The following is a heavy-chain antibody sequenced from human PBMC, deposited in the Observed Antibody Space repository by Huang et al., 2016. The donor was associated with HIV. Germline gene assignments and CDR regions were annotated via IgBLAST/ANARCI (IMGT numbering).Heavy chain of an antibody. V-gene: IGHV2-5*01. Sequence: QITLKESGPTLVKPTQTLTLTCTFSGFSLSSRDVGVGWIRQPPGKALEWLALIYWNGDKRYSPSLKSRLTITKDTSKNQVVLTMANMDPVDTATYFCAHTYTYDRAFDIWGQGTMVTVSS. J-gene: IGHJ3*02. D-gene: IGHD3-16*01. CDR2: IYWNGDK. CDR3: AHTYTYDRAFDI. CDR1: GFSLSSRDVG.